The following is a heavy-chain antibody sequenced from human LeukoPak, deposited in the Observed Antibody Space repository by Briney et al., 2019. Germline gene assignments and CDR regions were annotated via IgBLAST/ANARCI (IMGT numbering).Heavy chain of an antibody. D-gene: IGHD2-2*01. Sequence: NPSETLSLTCTVSGGSISSHYWSWIRQPPGKGLEWIGNIYYSGSTNYNPSLKSRVTISVDTSKNQFSLKLSSVTAADTAVYYCARVKFGYVSYYFDYWGQGTLVTVSS. CDR2: IYYSGST. CDR1: GGSISSHY. CDR3: ARVKFGYVSYYFDY. J-gene: IGHJ4*02. V-gene: IGHV4-59*11.